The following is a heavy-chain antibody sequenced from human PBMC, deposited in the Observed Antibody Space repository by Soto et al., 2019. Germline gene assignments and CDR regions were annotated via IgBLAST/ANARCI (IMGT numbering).Heavy chain of an antibody. D-gene: IGHD6-19*01. J-gene: IGHJ4*02. Sequence: QVQLQESGPELVKPSETLSLTCTVSGGSISTYYWSWIRQPPGKGLEWIGYIHYSGSTSYNPPLNSRVTISVDTSKNQFSLKLSSVTAADTAVYYCAREYSSFEYWGQGILVSVSS. CDR1: GGSISTYY. CDR3: AREYSSFEY. V-gene: IGHV4-59*01. CDR2: IHYSGST.